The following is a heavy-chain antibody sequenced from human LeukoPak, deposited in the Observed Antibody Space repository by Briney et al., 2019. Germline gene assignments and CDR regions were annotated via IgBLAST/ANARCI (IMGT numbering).Heavy chain of an antibody. CDR1: GGTFSGYA. V-gene: IGHV1-69*05. J-gene: IGHJ4*02. CDR3: ARGIGPNGVFDY. CDR2: IIPIFGTA. Sequence: GASVKVSCKASGGTFSGYAISWVRQAPGQGLEWMGRIIPIFGTANYAQKLQGRVTITTDESTSTAYMELSSLRSEDTAVYYCARGIGPNGVFDYWGQGTLVTVSS. D-gene: IGHD2-8*01.